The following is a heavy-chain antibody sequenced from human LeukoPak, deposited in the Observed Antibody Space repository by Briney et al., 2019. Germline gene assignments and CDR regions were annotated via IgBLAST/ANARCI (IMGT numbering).Heavy chain of an antibody. J-gene: IGHJ4*02. CDR1: GYTFTSYY. CDR2: INPSGGST. CDR3: ARGSSDGVDY. D-gene: IGHD3-10*01. Sequence: ASVKVSCKASGYTFTSYYMHWVRQAPGQGLEWMGIINPSGGSTSYAQKFQGRVTMTTDTSTSTAYMELRSLRSDDTAVYYCARGSSDGVDYWGQGTLVTVSS. V-gene: IGHV1-46*01.